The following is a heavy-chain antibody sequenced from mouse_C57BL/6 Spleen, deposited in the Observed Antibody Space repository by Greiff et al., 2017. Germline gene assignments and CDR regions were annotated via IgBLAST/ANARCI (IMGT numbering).Heavy chain of an antibody. CDR3: ARLGYDYAY. J-gene: IGHJ2*01. V-gene: IGHV3-6*01. CDR1: GYSITSGYY. D-gene: IGHD2-4*01. Sequence: EVKLMESGPGLVKPSQSLSLTCSVTGYSITSGYYWNWIRQFPGNKLEWMGYISYDGSNNYNPSLKNRISITRDTSKNQFFLKLNSVTTEDTATYYCARLGYDYAYWGQGTTLTVSS. CDR2: ISYDGSN.